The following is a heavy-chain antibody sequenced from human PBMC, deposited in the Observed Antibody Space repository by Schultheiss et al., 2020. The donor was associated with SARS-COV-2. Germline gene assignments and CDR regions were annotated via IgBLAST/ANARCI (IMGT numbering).Heavy chain of an antibody. J-gene: IGHJ1*01. V-gene: IGHV3-48*02. CDR1: GFTFDDYG. CDR2: ISSSGTTI. Sequence: GGSLRLSFAASGFTFDDYGMHWVRQAPGKGLEWVSYISSSGTTINYADSVKGRFTISRDNAKKSLYLQMNSLRDEDTAVYYCARDGPPAAWNSEYFQYWGQGTLVSVSS. CDR3: ARDGPPAAWNSEYFQY. D-gene: IGHD1-7*01.